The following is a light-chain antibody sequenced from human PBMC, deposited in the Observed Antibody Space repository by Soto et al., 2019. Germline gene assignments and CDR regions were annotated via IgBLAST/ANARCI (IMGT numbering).Light chain of an antibody. V-gene: IGKV2-28*01. CDR2: LGS. CDR3: MQPLQSWT. CDR1: PLLLKKNGYNY. J-gene: IGKJ1*01. Sequence: DVLLPPSPLSLPVTPGEPASISXSPSPLLLKKNGYNYLDWYLQKPGQSPQLLIYLGSNRASGVPDRFSGSGSGTDFTLKISRVEAEDVAVYYCMQPLQSWTFGQGTKVDI.